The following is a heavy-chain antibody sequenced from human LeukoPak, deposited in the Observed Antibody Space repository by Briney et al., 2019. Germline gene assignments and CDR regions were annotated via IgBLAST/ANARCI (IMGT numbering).Heavy chain of an antibody. D-gene: IGHD6-13*01. V-gene: IGHV1-18*01. CDR1: GYTVNSYG. CDR3: ASRIAAADPYYYYYMDV. CDR2: ISAYNGNT. J-gene: IGHJ6*03. Sequence: ASVKVSCKASGYTVNSYGISWVRQAPGQGLEWMGWISAYNGNTNYAQKLQGRVTMTTDTSTSTAYMELRSLRSDDTAVYYCASRIAAADPYYYYYMDVWGKGTTVTVSS.